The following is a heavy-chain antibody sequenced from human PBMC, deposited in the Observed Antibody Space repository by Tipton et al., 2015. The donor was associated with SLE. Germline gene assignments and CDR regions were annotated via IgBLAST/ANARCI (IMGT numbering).Heavy chain of an antibody. CDR2: IHFPGRT. J-gene: IGHJ6*02. D-gene: IGHD2-2*01. Sequence: TLSLTCTVSGASISSYYWSWIRQPPGKGLEWIGYIHFPGRTNFNPSLKSRVSMSLDTSNRFSLRLTSVTAADTGTYYCARDELVVLSSAMWSYCYGMDVWGQGTTVTISS. CDR1: GASISSYY. CDR3: ARDELVVLSSAMWSYCYGMDV. V-gene: IGHV4-59*01.